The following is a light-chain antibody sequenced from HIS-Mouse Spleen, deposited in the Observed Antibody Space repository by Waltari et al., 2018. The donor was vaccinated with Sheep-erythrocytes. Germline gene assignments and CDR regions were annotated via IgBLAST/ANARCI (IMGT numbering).Light chain of an antibody. CDR2: DAS. V-gene: IGKV3-11*01. J-gene: IGKJ4*01. Sequence: EIVLTQSPATLSLSPGERATLSCRASRSVSSYLAWYQQKPGQAPRLLIYDASNRATGIPARFSGSGSGTDFTLTISSLEPEDFAVYYCQKRSNWLTFGGGTKVEIK. CDR3: QKRSNWLT. CDR1: RSVSSY.